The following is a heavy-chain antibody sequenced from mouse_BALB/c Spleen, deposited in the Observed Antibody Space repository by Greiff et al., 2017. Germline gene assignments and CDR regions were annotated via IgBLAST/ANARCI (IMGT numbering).Heavy chain of an antibody. CDR1: GYTFTSYW. D-gene: IGHD2-1*01. Sequence: QVQLQQPGAELVKPGASVKLSCKASGYTFTSYWMHWVKQRPGQGLEWIGEINPSNGRTNYNEKFKSKATLTVDKSSSTAYMQLSSLTSEDSAVYYCASCPLDYGNSIFDYWGQGTTLTVSA. J-gene: IGHJ2*01. CDR2: INPSNGRT. V-gene: IGHV1S81*02. CDR3: ASCPLDYGNSIFDY.